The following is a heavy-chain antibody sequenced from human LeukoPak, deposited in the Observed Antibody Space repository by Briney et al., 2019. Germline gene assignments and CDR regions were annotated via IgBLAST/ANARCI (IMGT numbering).Heavy chain of an antibody. J-gene: IGHJ6*03. D-gene: IGHD3-3*01. Sequence: GGSLRLSCAASGFTFSSYGMHWVRQAPGKGLEWVAFIRYDGSNKYYADSVKGRFTISRDNSKNTLYLQMNSLRAEDTAVYYCAKDRGYYDFWSGYPPDYYYYMDVWGKGTTVTVSS. CDR2: IRYDGSNK. V-gene: IGHV3-30*02. CDR3: AKDRGYYDFWSGYPPDYYYYMDV. CDR1: GFTFSSYG.